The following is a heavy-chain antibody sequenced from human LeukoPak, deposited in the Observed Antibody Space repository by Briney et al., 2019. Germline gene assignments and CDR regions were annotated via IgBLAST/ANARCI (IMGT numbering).Heavy chain of an antibody. V-gene: IGHV4-39*07. CDR2: IYYGGST. J-gene: IGHJ6*02. Sequence: PSQTLSLTCTVSGGSLSSSSYYWGWIRQPPGTGLEWIGSIYYGGSTYYNSSLKSRVTISVDISKNQFSLKVSHVTAADTAVYYCARDAGHQLSRRNYYAMDVWGQGTTVTVSS. CDR1: GGSLSSSSYY. CDR3: ARDAGHQLSRRNYYAMDV. D-gene: IGHD2-2*01.